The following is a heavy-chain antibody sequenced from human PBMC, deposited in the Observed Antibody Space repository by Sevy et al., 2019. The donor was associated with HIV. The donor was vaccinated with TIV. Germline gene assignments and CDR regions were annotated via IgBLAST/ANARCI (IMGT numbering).Heavy chain of an antibody. V-gene: IGHV4-39*01. CDR2: LYYTGTT. J-gene: IGHJ4*02. CDR3: ARRGTYGGQVDY. Sequence: SETLSLTCAVSGDSVNSGPYYWGWIRQPAGKGLEWIGGLYYTGTTYYNPSLKSRVTISVDTSKNQFSLELTSVTAADTAVYFCARRGTYGGQVDYWGQGTLVTVSS. CDR1: GDSVNSGPYY. D-gene: IGHD4-17*01.